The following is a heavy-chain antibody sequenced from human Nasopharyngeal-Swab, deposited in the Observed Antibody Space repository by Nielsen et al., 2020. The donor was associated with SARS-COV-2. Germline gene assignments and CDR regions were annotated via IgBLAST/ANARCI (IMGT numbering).Heavy chain of an antibody. CDR2: FDPEDGET. V-gene: IGHV1-24*01. Sequence: ASVKVSCKVSGYTLTELSMHWVRQAPGKGLEWMGGFDPEDGETIYAQKFQGRVTMIEDTSTDTAYMELSSLRSEDTAVYYCATDPIRSLGQQFFSHFSMDVWGQGTTVTVSS. J-gene: IGHJ6*02. CDR1: GYTLTELS. D-gene: IGHD3-16*01. CDR3: ATDPIRSLGQQFFSHFSMDV.